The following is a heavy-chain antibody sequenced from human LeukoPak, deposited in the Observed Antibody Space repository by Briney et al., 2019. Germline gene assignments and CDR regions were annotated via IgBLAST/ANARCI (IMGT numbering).Heavy chain of an antibody. CDR2: IYYSGST. CDR1: GGSISSSSYY. V-gene: IGHV4-39*01. D-gene: IGHD1-26*01. Sequence: PSETLSLTCIVSGGSISSSSYYWHWIRQPPGKGLEWIGSIYYSGSTSYNPSLKSRVTISVDTSKNQFSLKLTSVAAADTAVYYCATFSRGAAHYWGQGSLVIVSS. J-gene: IGHJ4*02. CDR3: ATFSRGAAHY.